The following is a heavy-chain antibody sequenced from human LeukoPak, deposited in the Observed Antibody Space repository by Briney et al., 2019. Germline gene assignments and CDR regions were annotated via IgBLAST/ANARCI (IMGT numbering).Heavy chain of an antibody. CDR3: ASRTTSRQSYYYGMDV. D-gene: IGHD2-2*01. J-gene: IGHJ6*02. CDR2: VSSSGDTA. CDR1: GLTFSSYE. Sequence: GGSLRLSCAASGLTFSSYEMNWVRQVPGKGLEWLSYVSSSGDTAIYADSVRGRFTISRDNAKNSLYLQMNSLRAEDTAVYYCASRTTSRQSYYYGMDVWGQGTTVTASS. V-gene: IGHV3-48*03.